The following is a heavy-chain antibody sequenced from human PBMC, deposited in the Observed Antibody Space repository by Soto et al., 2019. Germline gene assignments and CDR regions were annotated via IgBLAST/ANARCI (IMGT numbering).Heavy chain of an antibody. CDR2: ISGSGGST. Sequence: GGSLRLSCAASGFTFSSYAMSWVRQAPGKGLEWVSAISGSGGSTYYADSVKGRLTISRDNSKNTLYLQMNSLRAEDTAVYYCAKVGNYMIAVAGSFFDYWGQGTLVTVSS. J-gene: IGHJ4*02. D-gene: IGHD6-19*01. V-gene: IGHV3-23*01. CDR1: GFTFSSYA. CDR3: AKVGNYMIAVAGSFFDY.